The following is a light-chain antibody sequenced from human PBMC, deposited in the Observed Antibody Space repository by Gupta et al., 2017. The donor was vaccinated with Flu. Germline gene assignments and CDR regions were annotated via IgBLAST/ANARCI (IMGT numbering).Light chain of an antibody. CDR2: EAS. V-gene: IGKV3-11*01. Sequence: EIVFTQSPATLSLSPGESATLSCSANQRGSSYLAWYQQKPGQAPRLLIYEASNRATGIPARFSGSGSGTDFTLTISSLEPEDVAVYYCQQRGNWPWTFGQGTKVEIK. CDR3: QQRGNWPWT. J-gene: IGKJ1*01. CDR1: QRGSSY.